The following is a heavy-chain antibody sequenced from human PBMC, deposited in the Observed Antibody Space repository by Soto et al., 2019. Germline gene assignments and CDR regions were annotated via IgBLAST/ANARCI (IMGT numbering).Heavy chain of an antibody. J-gene: IGHJ4*02. CDR1: GYTFTGYY. CDR3: ARDPIGGGAPYYADY. V-gene: IGHV1-2*02. D-gene: IGHD3-16*01. Sequence: QVQLVQSGAEVKKPGASVKVSCKASGYTFTGYYMHWVRQAPGQGLEWMGWINTDTGGTNYAHKFQGRVTMTRDTSISTAYMELSGLTSDDTAVYYCARDPIGGGAPYYADYWGQGTLVTVSS. CDR2: INTDTGGT.